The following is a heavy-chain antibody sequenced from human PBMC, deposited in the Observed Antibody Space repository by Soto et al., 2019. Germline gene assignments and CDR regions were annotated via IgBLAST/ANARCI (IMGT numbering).Heavy chain of an antibody. Sequence: QVQLVQSGAEVKKSGSSVKVSCKASGGTFSSYAISWVRQAPGQGLEWMGGIIPIFGTANYAQKFQGRVTITADEPTSTAYMELSRLRSEDTALYYCARDYLPSEWKTGHYYGMDVWGQGTTVTVSS. V-gene: IGHV1-69*01. J-gene: IGHJ6*02. CDR1: GGTFSSYA. D-gene: IGHD3-3*01. CDR2: IIPIFGTA. CDR3: ARDYLPSEWKTGHYYGMDV.